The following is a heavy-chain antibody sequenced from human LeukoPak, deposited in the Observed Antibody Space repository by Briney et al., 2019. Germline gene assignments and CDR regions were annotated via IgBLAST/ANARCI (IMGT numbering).Heavy chain of an antibody. CDR2: IYTSGST. CDR3: ARHAHSSSSGNWFDP. V-gene: IGHV4-4*09. J-gene: IGHJ5*02. D-gene: IGHD6-6*01. Sequence: XQPPGXGLEWIGYIYTSGSTNYNPSLKSRVTISVDTSKNQFSLKLSSVTAADTAVYYCARHAHSSSSGNWFDPWGQGTLVTVSS.